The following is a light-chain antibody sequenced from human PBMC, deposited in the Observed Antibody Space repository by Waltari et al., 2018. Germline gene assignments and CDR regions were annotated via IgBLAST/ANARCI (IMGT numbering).Light chain of an antibody. J-gene: IGKJ1*01. V-gene: IGKV4-1*01. CDR2: WAS. CDR3: QQYYSTPRT. Sequence: DIVMTQSPDSLAVSLGERATINCKSSQSVLYSSKNKNYLAWYQQKPGQPPKLLIYWASTRESGVPDRFSGSGSGTDFTLTISSLQAEDVAVYSCQQYYSTPRTFGQGTKVEIK. CDR1: QSVLYSSKNKNY.